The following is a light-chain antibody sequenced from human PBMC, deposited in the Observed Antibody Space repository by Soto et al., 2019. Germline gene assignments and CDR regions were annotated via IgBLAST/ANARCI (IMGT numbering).Light chain of an antibody. CDR2: GAS. J-gene: IGKJ1*01. CDR3: QQYGFSPRT. V-gene: IGKV3-20*01. CDR1: QSVSSNY. Sequence: EMVFTQSPGTLSLSPGERAALSCRASQSVSSNYLAWYQLKPGQAPRLLIYGASSRATGIPDRFSGSGSGTDFTLTISSLDPEDFAVYSCQQYGFSPRTFGQGTKVDIX.